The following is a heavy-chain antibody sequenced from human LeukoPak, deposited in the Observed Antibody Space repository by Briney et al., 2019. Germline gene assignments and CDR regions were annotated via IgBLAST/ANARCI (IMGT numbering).Heavy chain of an antibody. CDR3: ARGMVRGVIITPLVL. CDR2: IYSGGST. D-gene: IGHD3-10*01. CDR1: GFTVSSNY. J-gene: IGHJ4*02. V-gene: IGHV3-53*01. Sequence: GGSLRLSCAASGFTVSSNYMSWVRQAPGKGLEWVSVIYSGGSTYYADSVKGRFTISRDNSKNTLYLQMNSLRAEDTAVYYCARGMVRGVIITPLVLWGQGTLVTVSS.